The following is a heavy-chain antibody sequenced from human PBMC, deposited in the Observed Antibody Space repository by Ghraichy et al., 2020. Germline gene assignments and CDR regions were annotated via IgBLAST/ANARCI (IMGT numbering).Heavy chain of an antibody. CDR3: ASDSVGSIDYFDY. Sequence: GGSLRLSCVGSGFTFSSHSMNWVRQAPGKGLEWVSSMSRSGSDIYYADSVKGRFTISRDIAKNALYLQMNSLTAEDTAVYYCASDSVGSIDYFDYWGQGTLVTVSS. V-gene: IGHV3-21*01. CDR2: MSRSGSDI. CDR1: GFTFSSHS. D-gene: IGHD1-26*01. J-gene: IGHJ4*02.